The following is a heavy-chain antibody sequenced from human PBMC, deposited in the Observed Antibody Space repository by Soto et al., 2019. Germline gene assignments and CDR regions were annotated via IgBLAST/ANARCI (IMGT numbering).Heavy chain of an antibody. J-gene: IGHJ6*02. V-gene: IGHV3-48*01. CDR2: ISSSSSTI. D-gene: IGHD5-12*01. Sequence: GGSLILSCAASGFTFSSYSMNWVRQAPGKGLEWVSYISSSSSTIYYADSVKGRFTISRDNSKNSLYLQMNSLRAEDTAVYYCARADSGYAHGYYYYGMDVWGQGTTVTVS. CDR3: ARADSGYAHGYYYYGMDV. CDR1: GFTFSSYS.